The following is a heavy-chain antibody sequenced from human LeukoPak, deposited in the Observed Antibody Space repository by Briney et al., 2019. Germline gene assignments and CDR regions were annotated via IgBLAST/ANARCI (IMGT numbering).Heavy chain of an antibody. CDR1: GGSISSYY. CDR2: IYYSGST. V-gene: IGHV4-59*01. Sequence: SETLSLTCTVSGGSISSYYWSWIRQPPGKGLEWIGYIYYSGSTNYNPSLKSRVTISVDTSKNQFSLKLSSVTAADTAVYYCARDSVIRAARPGGYYYYYGMDVWGQGTTVTVSS. CDR3: ARDSVIRAARPGGYYYYYGMDV. D-gene: IGHD6-6*01. J-gene: IGHJ6*02.